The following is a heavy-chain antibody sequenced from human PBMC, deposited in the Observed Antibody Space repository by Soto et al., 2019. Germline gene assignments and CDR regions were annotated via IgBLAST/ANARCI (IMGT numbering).Heavy chain of an antibody. Sequence: GSGPTLVNPTQTLTLTCTFSGFSLSTDGVGVGWIRQPPGKALECLAAVYWNDDKHYSPFLKSRLTITKDTSKNQVVLTVTNMDPVDTATYYCSRIHYNYANDLWGQGTLVTVSS. J-gene: IGHJ4*02. V-gene: IGHV2-5*01. D-gene: IGHD5-18*01. CDR1: GFSLSTDGVG. CDR3: SRIHYNYANDL. CDR2: VYWNDDK.